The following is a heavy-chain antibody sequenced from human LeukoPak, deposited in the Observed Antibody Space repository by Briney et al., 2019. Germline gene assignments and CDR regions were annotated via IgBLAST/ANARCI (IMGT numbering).Heavy chain of an antibody. CDR3: ARGEEKATITALDS. V-gene: IGHV3-21*01. J-gene: IGHJ4*02. CDR2: IISSSSYI. Sequence: GGSLRLSCAASGFTFSNYDMHWVRQAPGKGLEWVSAIISSSSYIYYADSIKGRFTISRDNAENSLYLQRNSLRAVDTAVYFCARGEEKATITALDSWGQGTLVTVSS. D-gene: IGHD5-24*01. CDR1: GFTFSNYD.